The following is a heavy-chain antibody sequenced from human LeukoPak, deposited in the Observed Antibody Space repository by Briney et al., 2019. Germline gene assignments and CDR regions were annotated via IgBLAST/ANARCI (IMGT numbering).Heavy chain of an antibody. CDR3: AWVIVHGYSDY. Sequence: SETLSLTCTVSGGSINSYYWSWIRQPPGKTLEWIGYIFYTGSTKYNPSLKSRVTISVDTSKNQFSLKLTSVTAADTAVYYCAWVIVHGYSDYWGQGALVTVSS. CDR1: GGSINSYY. CDR2: IFYTGST. J-gene: IGHJ4*02. D-gene: IGHD2-8*01. V-gene: IGHV4-59*08.